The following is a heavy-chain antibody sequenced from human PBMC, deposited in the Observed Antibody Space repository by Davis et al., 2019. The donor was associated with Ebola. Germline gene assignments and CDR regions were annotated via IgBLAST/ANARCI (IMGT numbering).Heavy chain of an antibody. V-gene: IGHV1-58*02. J-gene: IGHJ5*02. CDR2: IVVGNGNT. Sequence: SVKVSCKASGYTFTSYVMQWVRQARGQRLEWIGWIVVGNGNTNYAQKLQGRVTMTRNTSISTAYMELSSLRSEDTAVYYCARGPSAAARDWFDPWGQGTLVTVSS. D-gene: IGHD6-13*01. CDR3: ARGPSAAARDWFDP. CDR1: GYTFTSYV.